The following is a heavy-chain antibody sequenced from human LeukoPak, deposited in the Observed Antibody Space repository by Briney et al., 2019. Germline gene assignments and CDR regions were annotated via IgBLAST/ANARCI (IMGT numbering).Heavy chain of an antibody. Sequence: ASVKVSCKASGYTFTSYYMHWVRQAPGQGLEWMGIINPSGGSTSYAQKFQGRVTMTRDTSTSTVYMELSSLRSEDTAVYYCARAGGSYSYYYYYMDVWGKGTTVTVSS. CDR3: ARAGGSYSYYYYYMDV. D-gene: IGHD1-26*01. CDR1: GYTFTSYY. J-gene: IGHJ6*03. V-gene: IGHV1-46*01. CDR2: INPSGGST.